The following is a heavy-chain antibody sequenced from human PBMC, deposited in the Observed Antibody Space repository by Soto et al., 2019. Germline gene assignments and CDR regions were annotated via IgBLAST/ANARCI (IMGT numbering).Heavy chain of an antibody. J-gene: IGHJ6*02. V-gene: IGHV1-18*04. D-gene: IGHD3-3*01. CDR2: ISAYNGNT. CDR3: ARDVYDFWSGSGYYYYCYGMDV. Sequence: QVQLVQSGAEVKKPGASVKVSCKASGYTFTSYGISWVRQAPGQGLEWMGWISAYNGNTNYAQKLQGRVTMTTDTSTSTAYMELRSLRSDDTAVYYCARDVYDFWSGSGYYYYCYGMDVWGQGTTVTVSS. CDR1: GYTFTSYG.